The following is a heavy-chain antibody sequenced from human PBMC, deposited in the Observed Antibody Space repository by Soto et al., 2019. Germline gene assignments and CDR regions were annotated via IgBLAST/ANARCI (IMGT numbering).Heavy chain of an antibody. V-gene: IGHV3-48*01. CDR1: GFTFSSYS. CDR3: ARDRGLLWFGELSGTFDI. Sequence: GESLKISCAASGFTFSSYSMNWVRQAPGKGLEWVSYISSSSSTIYYADSVKGRFTISRDNAKNSLYLQMNSLRAEDTAVYYCARDRGLLWFGELSGTFDIWGQGTMVTVSS. D-gene: IGHD3-10*01. CDR2: ISSSSSTI. J-gene: IGHJ3*02.